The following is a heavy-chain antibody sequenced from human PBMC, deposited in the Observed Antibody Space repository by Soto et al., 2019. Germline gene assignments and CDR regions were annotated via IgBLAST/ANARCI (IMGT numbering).Heavy chain of an antibody. V-gene: IGHV4-59*01. CDR1: GGSIRDYS. CDR2: IYYSGRT. J-gene: IGHJ4*02. Sequence: SETLSLTCTVSGGSIRDYSWTWIRQPPGKGLEWIGYIYYSGRTNYNPSPKSRVSISVDTSKNHFSLQLRSVTAADTAVYYCARVGGDDFGDSGGFDYWGQGTLVTVSS. D-gene: IGHD4-17*01. CDR3: ARVGGDDFGDSGGFDY.